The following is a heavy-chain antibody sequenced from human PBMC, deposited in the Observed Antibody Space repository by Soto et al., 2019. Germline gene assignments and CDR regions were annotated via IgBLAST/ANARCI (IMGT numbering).Heavy chain of an antibody. CDR2: ISGSGGST. CDR3: AKQVDYGLHYYYYYGMDV. V-gene: IGHV3-23*01. CDR1: GFTFSSYA. Sequence: GGSLRLSCAASGFTFSSYAMSWVRQAPGKGLEWVSAISGSGGSTYYADSVKGRFTISRDNSKNTLYLQMNSLRAEDTAVYYCAKQVDYGLHYYYYYGMDVWGQGTTVTVSS. D-gene: IGHD4-17*01. J-gene: IGHJ6*02.